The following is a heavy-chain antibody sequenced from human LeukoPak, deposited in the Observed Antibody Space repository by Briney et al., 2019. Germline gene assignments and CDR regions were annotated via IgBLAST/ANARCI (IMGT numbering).Heavy chain of an antibody. D-gene: IGHD3-10*02. V-gene: IGHV3-7*01. CDR3: AELGITMIGGV. CDR2: IKHDGSEK. CDR1: GFTFNTFW. Sequence: GGSLRLSCAASGFTFNTFWMSWVRQAPGKGLEWVANIKHDGSEKYYVDSVKGRFTISRDNAKNSLYLQMSSLRAEDTAVYYCAELGITMIGGVWGKGTTVTISS. J-gene: IGHJ6*04.